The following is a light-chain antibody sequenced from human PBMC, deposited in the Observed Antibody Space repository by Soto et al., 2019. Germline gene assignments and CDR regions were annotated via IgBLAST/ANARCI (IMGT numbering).Light chain of an antibody. CDR2: EGS. CDR1: SSDVGSYNF. CDR3: CAYAGSQTFSVV. V-gene: IGLV2-23*03. J-gene: IGLJ2*01. Sequence: QSALTQPASGSGSPGQSITISCTGTSSDVGSYNFVSWYQQHPGKAPKHMIYEGSKQPSGISHRLSGSKSGNKASLTISGLKADDESDYCCCAYAGSQTFSVVFGGGTQLTVL.